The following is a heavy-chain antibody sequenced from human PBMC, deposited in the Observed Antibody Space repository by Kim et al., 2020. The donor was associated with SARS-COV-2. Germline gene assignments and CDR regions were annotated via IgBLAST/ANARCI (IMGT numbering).Heavy chain of an antibody. CDR1: GFTFDDYA. J-gene: IGHJ6*02. D-gene: IGHD2-15*01. Sequence: GGSLRLSCAASGFTFDDYAMHWVRQAPGKCLEWVSGISWNSGSIGYADSVKGRFTISRDNAKNSLYLQMNSLRAEDTALYYCAKDSNCSGGSCYQGYYYYGMDVWGQGTTVTVSS. CDR3: AKDSNCSGGSCYQGYYYYGMDV. V-gene: IGHV3-9*01. CDR2: ISWNSGSI.